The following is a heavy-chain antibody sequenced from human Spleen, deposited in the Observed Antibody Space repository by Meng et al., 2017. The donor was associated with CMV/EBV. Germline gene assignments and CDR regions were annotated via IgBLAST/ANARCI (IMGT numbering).Heavy chain of an antibody. J-gene: IGHJ4*02. V-gene: IGHV3-30-3*01. CDR1: GFTFSSYN. Sequence: GESLKISCAASGFTFSSYNMHWVRQAPGKGLEWLAVISYDGSNKYYADSVEGRFTISRDSSKNTLYAQMNSLRTEDTAVYYCARGFIAVAGPYDYWGQGTLVTVSS. CDR3: ARGFIAVAGPYDY. CDR2: ISYDGSNK. D-gene: IGHD6-19*01.